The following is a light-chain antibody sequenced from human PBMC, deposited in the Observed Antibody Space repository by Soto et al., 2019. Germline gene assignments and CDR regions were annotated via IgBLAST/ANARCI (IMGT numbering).Light chain of an antibody. V-gene: IGKV1-27*01. CDR3: QKYNGDQWA. CDR1: QGINNY. CDR2: ATS. Sequence: DIPMTQSPSSLSASVGDRVTIACRASQGINNYLVWYQQKPGKVPKLLIYATSTLQSGVPSRFSGSGSGTDFTLTISSLQPDDFATYYCQKYNGDQWAFGQGTRVEVK. J-gene: IGKJ1*01.